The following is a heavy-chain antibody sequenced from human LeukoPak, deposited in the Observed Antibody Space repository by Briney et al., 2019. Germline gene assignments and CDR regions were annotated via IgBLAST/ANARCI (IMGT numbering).Heavy chain of an antibody. J-gene: IGHJ4*02. V-gene: IGHV3-30*03. CDR3: ARVRVGGTNYFDS. D-gene: IGHD1-26*01. CDR1: GFTFSSYG. CDR2: ISYDGSNK. Sequence: GGSLRLSCAASGFTFSSYGMHWVRQAPGKGLEWVAVISYDGSNKYYADSVKGRFTISRDNSKNTLYLQMNSLRAEDTAVYYCARVRVGGTNYFDSWGQGTVVTVSP.